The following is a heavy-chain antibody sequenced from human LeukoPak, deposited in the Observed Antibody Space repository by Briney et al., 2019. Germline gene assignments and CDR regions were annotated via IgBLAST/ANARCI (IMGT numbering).Heavy chain of an antibody. J-gene: IGHJ4*02. CDR3: ARARYCSGGSCHYFDY. CDR2: IKQGGNEK. CDR1: GFTFSGYW. Sequence: PGGSLSLSCAASGFTFSGYWMSWVRQAPGKGLEWVANIKQGGNEKYYVDSVKGRFSISRDNTKNSLYLQMNSLRAEDTAVYYCARARYCSGGSCHYFDYWGQGTLVTVSS. D-gene: IGHD2-15*01. V-gene: IGHV3-7*03.